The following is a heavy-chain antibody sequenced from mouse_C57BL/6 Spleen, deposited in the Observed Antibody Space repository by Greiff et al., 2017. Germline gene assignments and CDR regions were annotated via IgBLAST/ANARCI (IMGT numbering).Heavy chain of an antibody. J-gene: IGHJ3*01. V-gene: IGHV5-6*01. CDR3: ARHEDSSGYAWFAY. D-gene: IGHD3-2*02. CDR1: GFTFSSYG. CDR2: ISSGGSYT. Sequence: VQLVESGGDLVKPGGSLKLSCAASGFTFSSYGMSWVRQTPDKRLEWVATISSGGSYTYYPDSVKGRFTISRDNAKNTLYLQMSSLKSEDTAMYYCARHEDSSGYAWFAYWGQGTLVTVSA.